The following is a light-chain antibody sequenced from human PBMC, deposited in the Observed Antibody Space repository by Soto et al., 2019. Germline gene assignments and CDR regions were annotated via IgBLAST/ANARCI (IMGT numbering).Light chain of an antibody. CDR2: DAS. V-gene: IGKV1-5*01. Sequence: DIQMTQSPSTLSASVGDRVTITCRASQSISSWLAWYQQKPGKAPKLLIYDASSLESGVPSRFSGSGSGTKFTLTISSLQPDYFATYYCQQYNSYPLTCGGGTKVDIK. CDR1: QSISSW. CDR3: QQYNSYPLT. J-gene: IGKJ4*01.